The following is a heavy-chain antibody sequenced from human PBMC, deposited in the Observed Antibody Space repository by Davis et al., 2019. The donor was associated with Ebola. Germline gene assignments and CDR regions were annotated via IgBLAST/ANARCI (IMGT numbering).Heavy chain of an antibody. CDR3: AKGPRRYYYDSSGPGYYGMDV. CDR2: ISGDGGST. CDR1: GFTFDDYA. Sequence: PGGSLRLSCAASGFTFDDYAMHWVRQAPGKGLEWVSLISGDGGSTYYADSVKGRFTISRDNSKNSLYLQMNSLRTEDTALYYCAKGPRRYYYDSSGPGYYGMDVWGQGTTVTVSS. D-gene: IGHD3-22*01. V-gene: IGHV3-43*02. J-gene: IGHJ6*02.